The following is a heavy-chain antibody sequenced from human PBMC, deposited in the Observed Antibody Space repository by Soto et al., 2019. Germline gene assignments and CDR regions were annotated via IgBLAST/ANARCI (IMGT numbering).Heavy chain of an antibody. CDR3: ARDRYYYGSGSYLGFDP. CDR2: ISAYNGNT. CDR1: GYTFTRYG. Sequence: QVQLVQSGAEVKKPGASVKVSCKASGYTFTRYGISWVRQAPGQGLEWMGWISAYNGNTNYAQKLQGRVTMTTDTSTSTAYMELRSLRSDDTAVYYCARDRYYYGSGSYLGFDPWGQGTLVTVSS. D-gene: IGHD3-10*01. J-gene: IGHJ5*02. V-gene: IGHV1-18*01.